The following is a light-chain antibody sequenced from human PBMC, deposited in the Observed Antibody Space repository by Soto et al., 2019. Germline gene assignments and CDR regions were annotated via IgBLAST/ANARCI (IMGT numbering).Light chain of an antibody. V-gene: IGLV2-8*01. CDR2: EVS. J-gene: IGLJ2*01. Sequence: QSALTQPPSASGSPGQSVTISCTVTSSAVGDYNYVSWYQQHPGKAPKLMIYEVSKRPSGVPDRFSGSKSGNTASLTVSGLQAEDAADYYFRSYAGSNNFVFGGGTKLTVL. CDR1: SSAVGDYNY. CDR3: RSYAGSNNFV.